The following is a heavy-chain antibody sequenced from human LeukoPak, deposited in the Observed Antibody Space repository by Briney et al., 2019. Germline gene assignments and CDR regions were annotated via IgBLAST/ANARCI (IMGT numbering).Heavy chain of an antibody. Sequence: PSETLSLTYTVSGGSISSYYWSWIRQPPGKGLEWIGYIYYSGSTNYNPSLKSRVTISVDTSKNQFSLKLSSVTAADTAVYYCARVKGGDTAMARYYFDYWGQGTLVTVSS. CDR2: IYYSGST. CDR1: GGSISSYY. D-gene: IGHD5-18*01. J-gene: IGHJ4*02. CDR3: ARVKGGDTAMARYYFDY. V-gene: IGHV4-59*01.